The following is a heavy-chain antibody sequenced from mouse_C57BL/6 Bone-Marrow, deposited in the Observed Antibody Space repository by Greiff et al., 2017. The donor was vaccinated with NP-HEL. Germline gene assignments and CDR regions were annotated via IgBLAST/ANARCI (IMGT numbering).Heavy chain of an antibody. J-gene: IGHJ3*01. CDR1: GFTFSSYA. CDR2: ISDGGSYT. CDR3: ARERDYEGFAY. V-gene: IGHV5-4*01. Sequence: DVQLQESGGGLVKPGGSLKLSCAASGFTFSSYAMSWVRQTPEKRLEWVATISDGGSYTYYPDNVKGRFTISRDNAKNNLYLQMSHLKSEDTAMYYCARERDYEGFAYWGQGTLVTVSS. D-gene: IGHD2-4*01.